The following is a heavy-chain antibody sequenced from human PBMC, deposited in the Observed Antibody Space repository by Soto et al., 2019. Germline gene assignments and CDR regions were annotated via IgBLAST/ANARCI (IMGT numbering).Heavy chain of an antibody. V-gene: IGHV1-69*13. J-gene: IGHJ3*02. CDR2: IIPIFGTA. Sequence: ASVKVSCKASGGTFSSYAISWVRQAPGQGLEWMGGIIPIFGTANYAQKYQGRDTINADESTSTAYMELSSLRSEDTAVYYCARAGGGNSGIWVFDIWGQGTMVTVSS. CDR1: GGTFSSYA. D-gene: IGHD2-21*02. CDR3: ARAGGGNSGIWVFDI.